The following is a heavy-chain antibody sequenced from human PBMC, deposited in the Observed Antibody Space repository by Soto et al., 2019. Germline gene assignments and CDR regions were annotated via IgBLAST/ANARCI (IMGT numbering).Heavy chain of an antibody. CDR1: GGSISSGGYY. J-gene: IGHJ6*02. V-gene: IGHV4-31*03. CDR3: ARARVEDYGDHAYYYGMDV. CDR2: IYYSGST. Sequence: QVQLQESGPGLVKPSQTLSLTCTVSGGSISSGGYYWSWIRQHPGKGLEWIGYIYYSGSTYYNPSLKSRVTISVDTSKNQFSLKLSSVTAADTAVYYCARARVEDYGDHAYYYGMDVWGQGTTVTVSS. D-gene: IGHD4-17*01.